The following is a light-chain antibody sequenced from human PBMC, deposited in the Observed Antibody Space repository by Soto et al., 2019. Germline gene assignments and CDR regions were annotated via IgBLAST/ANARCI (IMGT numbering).Light chain of an antibody. CDR2: GAS. J-gene: IGKJ3*01. CDR3: QQYGSSPA. V-gene: IGKV3-20*01. Sequence: EIVLAQSPGTLSLSPWERATLSCRASQSISSPYLAWYQQKPGQAPRLLIDGASSRASGVPDRFSGSGSGTDFTLTISRLEPEDFAVYYCQQYGSSPAFGPGTKVDIK. CDR1: QSISSPY.